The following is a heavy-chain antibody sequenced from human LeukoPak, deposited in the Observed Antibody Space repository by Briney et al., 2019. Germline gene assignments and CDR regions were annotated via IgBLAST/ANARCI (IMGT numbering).Heavy chain of an antibody. CDR1: GFTFNHYG. J-gene: IGHJ5*02. CDR3: AKPLMRDRWFGES. CDR2: IRFEGNEK. D-gene: IGHD3-10*01. Sequence: GGSLRLSCAASGFTFNHYGMHWVCQAPGKGLEWVAFIRFEGNEKFYADSVKGRFTISRDNSKNTLYLEMNSLRAEDTAVYYCAKPLMRDRWFGESWGQGTLVTVSS. V-gene: IGHV3-30*02.